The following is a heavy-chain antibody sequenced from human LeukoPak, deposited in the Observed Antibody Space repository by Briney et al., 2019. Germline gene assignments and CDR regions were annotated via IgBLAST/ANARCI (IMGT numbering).Heavy chain of an antibody. Sequence: GGSLRLSCAASGITVASSYMSWVRQAPGEGLEWVSAIYSGGATYYADSAKGRFTISRDNSKNTLYLQMNSLRVEDTAVYYCARAPSGWNFDCWGQGALVTVST. V-gene: IGHV3-66*01. D-gene: IGHD6-19*01. CDR2: IYSGGAT. CDR3: ARAPSGWNFDC. J-gene: IGHJ4*02. CDR1: GITVASSY.